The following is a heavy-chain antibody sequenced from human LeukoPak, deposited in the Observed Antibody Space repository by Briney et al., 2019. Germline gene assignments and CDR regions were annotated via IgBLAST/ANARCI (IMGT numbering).Heavy chain of an antibody. V-gene: IGHV3-21*01. CDR1: GFTFSSYS. CDR2: ISSSSSYI. J-gene: IGHJ5*02. CDR3: ASGGIGAAGTDWFDP. D-gene: IGHD6-13*01. Sequence: GGSLRLSCAASGFTFSSYSMNWVRQAPGKGLEWVSSISSSSSYIYYADSVKGRFTISRDNAKNSLYLQMNSLRAEDTAVYYCASGGIGAAGTDWFDPWGQGTLVTVSS.